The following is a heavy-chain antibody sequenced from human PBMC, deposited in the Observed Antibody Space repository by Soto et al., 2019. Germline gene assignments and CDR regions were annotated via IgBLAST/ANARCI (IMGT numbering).Heavy chain of an antibody. J-gene: IGHJ6*01. V-gene: IGHV4-31*03. CDR3: ARDPDSSSWYGEGRGGYGMDV. Sequence: QVQLQESGPGLVKPSQTLSLTCTVSGGSISSGGYYWSWIRQHPGKGLEWIGYIYYSGSTYYNPSLKSRVTISVDTSKNQFSLKLSYVTAADTAVYNCARDPDSSSWYGEGRGGYGMDVLGQGTTDTVSS. D-gene: IGHD6-13*01. CDR1: GGSISSGGYY. CDR2: IYYSGST.